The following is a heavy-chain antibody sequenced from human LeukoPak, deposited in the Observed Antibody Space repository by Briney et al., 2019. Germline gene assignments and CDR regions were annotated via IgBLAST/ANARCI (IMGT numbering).Heavy chain of an antibody. CDR2: INHSGST. Sequence: PSETLSLTCAVYGGSFSGYYWSWIRQPPGKGLEWIGEINHSGSTNYNPSLKSRVTISVDTSKNQFSLKLSSVTAADTVVYYCARGPQLWFGELLNYYYYGMDVWGQGTTVTVSS. D-gene: IGHD3-10*01. CDR3: ARGPQLWFGELLNYYYYGMDV. CDR1: GGSFSGYY. J-gene: IGHJ6*02. V-gene: IGHV4-34*01.